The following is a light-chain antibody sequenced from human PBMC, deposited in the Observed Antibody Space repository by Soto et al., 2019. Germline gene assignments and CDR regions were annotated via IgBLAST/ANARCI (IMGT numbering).Light chain of an antibody. Sequence: EIVLTQSPDTLSLSPGERATLSCRASQSVSSSSLAWYQQRRGQAPRLLIHGASSRATGIPDRFSGSGSGTDFTLTISRLEPEDFAVYYCQQYGSSPRTFGQGTKVDIK. V-gene: IGKV3-20*01. J-gene: IGKJ1*01. CDR1: QSVSSSS. CDR3: QQYGSSPRT. CDR2: GAS.